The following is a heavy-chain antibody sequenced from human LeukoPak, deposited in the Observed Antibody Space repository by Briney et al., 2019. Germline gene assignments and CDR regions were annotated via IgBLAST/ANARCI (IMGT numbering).Heavy chain of an antibody. J-gene: IGHJ4*02. CDR2: IKQDGSEK. CDR3: AMIYCSGGSCFDY. Sequence: GGSLRLXCAASGFTFSSYWMSWVRQAPGKGLEWVANIKQDGSEKYYVDSVKGRFTISRDNAKNSLYLQMNSLRAEDTAVYYCAMIYCSGGSCFDYWGQGTLVTVSS. CDR1: GFTFSSYW. D-gene: IGHD2-15*01. V-gene: IGHV3-7*01.